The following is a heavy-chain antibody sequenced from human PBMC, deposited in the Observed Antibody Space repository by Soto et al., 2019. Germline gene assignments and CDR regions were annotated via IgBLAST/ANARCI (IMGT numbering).Heavy chain of an antibody. D-gene: IGHD3-10*01. J-gene: IGHJ4*02. V-gene: IGHV1-46*01. CDR3: ARDPHPTYYYGSGSYSFDY. Sequence: ASVKVSCKASGYTFTSYYMHWVRQAPGQGLEWMGIINPSGGSTSYAQKSQGRVTMTRDTSTSTVYMELSSLRSEDTAVYYCARDPHPTYYYGSGSYSFDYWGQGTLVTVSS. CDR1: GYTFTSYY. CDR2: INPSGGST.